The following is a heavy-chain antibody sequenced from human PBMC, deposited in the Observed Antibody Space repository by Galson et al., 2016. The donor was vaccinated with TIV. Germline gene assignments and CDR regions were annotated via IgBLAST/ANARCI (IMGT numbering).Heavy chain of an antibody. J-gene: IGHJ6*02. CDR1: GYPIKSGYY. CDR3: MREGSTVTMHHYFGMDV. Sequence: ETLSLTCGVSGYPIKSGYYWGWIRQPPGKGLQWIGSIYESGTTYSNPSLKSRLTLSVDTSKNQSSLKLSSVTAADTAVYYCMREGSTVTMHHYFGMDVWGQGTSVTVSS. D-gene: IGHD4-17*01. CDR2: IYESGTT. V-gene: IGHV4-38-2*02.